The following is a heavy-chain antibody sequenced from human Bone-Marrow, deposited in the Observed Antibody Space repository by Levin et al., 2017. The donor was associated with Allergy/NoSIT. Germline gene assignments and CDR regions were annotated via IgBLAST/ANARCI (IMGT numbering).Heavy chain of an antibody. CDR3: TTDPHCSSTSCYDSSFDY. J-gene: IGHJ4*02. Sequence: GESLKISCAASGFTFSNAWMSWVRQAPGKGLEWVGRIKSKTDGGTTDYAAPVKGRSTIARDDSKNTLYLQMNSLKTEDTAVYYCTTDPHCSSTSCYDSSFDYWGQGTLVTVSS. CDR2: IKSKTDGGTT. CDR1: GFTFSNAW. D-gene: IGHD2-2*01. V-gene: IGHV3-15*01.